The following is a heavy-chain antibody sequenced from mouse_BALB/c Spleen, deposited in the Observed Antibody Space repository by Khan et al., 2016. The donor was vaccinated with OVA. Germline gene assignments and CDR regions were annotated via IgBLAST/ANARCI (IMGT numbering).Heavy chain of an antibody. CDR1: GFSLTTYG. J-gene: IGHJ3*01. D-gene: IGHD2-4*01. Sequence: QVQLKQSGPGLVQPSQNLSITCTVSGFSLTTYGVHWVRQSPGKGLEWLGVIWSGGSTDYNAAFISRMSINKDTSKSQVFFEMNSLQVNDTAIYYVARNYDYDEGLAYWGQGTLVTVSA. V-gene: IGHV2-2*02. CDR3: ARNYDYDEGLAY. CDR2: IWSGGST.